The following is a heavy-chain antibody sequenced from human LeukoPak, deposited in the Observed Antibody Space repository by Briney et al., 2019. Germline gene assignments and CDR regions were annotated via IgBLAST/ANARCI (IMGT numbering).Heavy chain of an antibody. V-gene: IGHV4-4*08. J-gene: IGHJ4*02. CDR3: AREGRGIFGVDTFDH. D-gene: IGHD3-3*01. CDR1: GGSISSYY. Sequence: SETLSLTCTVSGGSISSYYWSWIRQPPGKGLEWIGRIYTSGSTNYNPSLKNRVTISVDTSKNQFSLRLSSVTAADTAVYYCAREGRGIFGVDTFDHWGQGTLVTVSS. CDR2: IYTSGST.